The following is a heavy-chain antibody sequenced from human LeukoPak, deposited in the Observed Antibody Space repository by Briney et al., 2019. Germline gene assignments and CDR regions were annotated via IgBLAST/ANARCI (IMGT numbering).Heavy chain of an antibody. J-gene: IGHJ4*02. Sequence: PSETLSLTCAVYGGSFSGYYWSWIRQPAGKGLEWIGRIYTSGSTNYNPSLKSRVTMSVDTSKNQFSLKLSSVTAADTAVYYCAREYCSGGSCSTDYWGQGTLVTVSS. D-gene: IGHD2-15*01. CDR1: GGSFSGYY. CDR2: IYTSGST. CDR3: AREYCSGGSCSTDY. V-gene: IGHV4-4*07.